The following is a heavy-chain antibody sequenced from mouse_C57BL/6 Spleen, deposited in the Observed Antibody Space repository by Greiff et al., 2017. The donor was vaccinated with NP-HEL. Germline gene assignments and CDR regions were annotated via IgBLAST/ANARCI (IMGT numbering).Heavy chain of an antibody. J-gene: IGHJ3*01. CDR1: GYTFTSYW. D-gene: IGHD2-1*01. CDR2: IDPSDSYT. Sequence: QVQLQQPGAELMMPGASVKLSCKASGYTFTSYWMHWVKQRPGQGLEWIGEIDPSDSYTNYNQKFKGKSTLTVDKSSSTAYMQLSSLTSEDSAVYYCARSYGNWAWFAYWGQGTLVTVSA. CDR3: ARSYGNWAWFAY. V-gene: IGHV1-69*01.